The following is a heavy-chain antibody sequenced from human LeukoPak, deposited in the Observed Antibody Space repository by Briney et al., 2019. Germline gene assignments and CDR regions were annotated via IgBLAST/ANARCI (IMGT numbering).Heavy chain of an antibody. J-gene: IGHJ3*02. D-gene: IGHD5-12*01. CDR2: IYHSGST. CDR1: GYSISSGYY. V-gene: IGHV4-38-2*02. CDR3: ATVTYIVATTGAFDI. Sequence: SETLSLTCTVSGYSISSGYYWGWIRQPPGKGLEWIGSIYHSGSTYYNPSLKSRVTISVDTSKNQFSLKLSSVTAADTAVYYCATVTYIVATTGAFDIWGQGTMVTVSS.